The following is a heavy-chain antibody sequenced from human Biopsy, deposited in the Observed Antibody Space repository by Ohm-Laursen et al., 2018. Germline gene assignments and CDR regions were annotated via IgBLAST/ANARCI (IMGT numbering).Heavy chain of an antibody. CDR1: GYTFRNHG. CDR2: ISTWDAHT. D-gene: IGHD1-26*01. V-gene: IGHV1-18*01. J-gene: IGHJ4*02. CDR3: ARGGSNCPDY. Sequence: ASVKVSCKPSGYTFRNHGISWVRQAPGRDLEWMGWISTWDAHTSYAQKVQGRVTLTIDTSTSTGYMELRSLRSDDTVVYYCARGGSNCPDYWGQGTLVTVSS.